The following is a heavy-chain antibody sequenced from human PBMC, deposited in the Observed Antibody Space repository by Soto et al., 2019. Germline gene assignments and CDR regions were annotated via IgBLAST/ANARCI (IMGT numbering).Heavy chain of an antibody. D-gene: IGHD2-2*02. CDR1: GYTFTSYY. J-gene: IGHJ6*02. Sequence: ASVKVSCKASGYTFTSYYMHWVRQAPGQGLEWMGIINPSGGSTSYAQKFQGRVTMTRDTSTSTVYMELSSLRSEDTAVYYCARAVVPDAIVKFYYYGMEVWRQGTTVTVSS. CDR2: INPSGGST. V-gene: IGHV1-46*01. CDR3: ARAVVPDAIVKFYYYGMEV.